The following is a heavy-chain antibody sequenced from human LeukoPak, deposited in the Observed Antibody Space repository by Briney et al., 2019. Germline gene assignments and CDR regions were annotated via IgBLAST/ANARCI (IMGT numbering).Heavy chain of an antibody. V-gene: IGHV4-4*02. CDR3: ARRYSSSWYVYGYFDY. Sequence: PSETLSLTCAVSGGSISSSNWWSWVRQPPGKGLEWIGEIYHSGSTNYNPSLKSRVTISVDKSKNQFSLKLSSVTAADTAVYYCARRYSSSWYVYGYFDYWGQGTLVTVSS. CDR2: IYHSGST. J-gene: IGHJ4*02. D-gene: IGHD6-13*01. CDR1: GGSISSSNW.